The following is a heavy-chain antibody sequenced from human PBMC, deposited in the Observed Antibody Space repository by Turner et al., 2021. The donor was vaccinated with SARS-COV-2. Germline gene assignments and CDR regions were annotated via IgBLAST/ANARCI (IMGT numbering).Heavy chain of an antibody. J-gene: IGHJ4*02. CDR3: ARSGGGFDY. CDR2: INPSGGST. Sequence: QVQLVQSGAEVKNPGASVKVSCKASGSTFTSHYMHWVRQAPGQGLEWMGIINPSGGSTGYAQKFQGRVTMTRDTSTSTVYMELSSLRSEDTAVYYCARSGGGFDYWGQGTLVTVSS. CDR1: GSTFTSHY. V-gene: IGHV1-46*01. D-gene: IGHD2-15*01.